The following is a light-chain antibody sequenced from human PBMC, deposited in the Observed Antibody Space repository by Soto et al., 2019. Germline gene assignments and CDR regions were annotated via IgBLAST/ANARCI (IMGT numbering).Light chain of an antibody. CDR2: GAS. J-gene: IGKJ4*01. Sequence: EIVLTQSPGTLSLSPGERATLSCRASQSVSSNYLAWYQHKPGQAPRLLIYGASSRTTGIPDRFSGSGSGTDFTLTISRLEPEDFAVYYCQQYGSSPPLSFGGGTKVEIK. V-gene: IGKV3-20*01. CDR3: QQYGSSPPLS. CDR1: QSVSSNY.